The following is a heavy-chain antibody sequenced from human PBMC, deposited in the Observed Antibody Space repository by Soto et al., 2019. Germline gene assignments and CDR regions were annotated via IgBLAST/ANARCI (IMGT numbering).Heavy chain of an antibody. CDR2: ISYDGGNK. Sequence: QVQLVESGGGVVQPGRSLRLSCASSGFTFSSYGMYWARQAPGKGLEWVAVISYDGGNKYYADSVKGRFTISRDNSKNTLYLQMNSLRAEDTAMYYCAALSTVTTDDYWGQGTLVTVSS. J-gene: IGHJ4*02. D-gene: IGHD4-17*01. CDR1: GFTFSSYG. V-gene: IGHV3-30*03. CDR3: AALSTVTTDDY.